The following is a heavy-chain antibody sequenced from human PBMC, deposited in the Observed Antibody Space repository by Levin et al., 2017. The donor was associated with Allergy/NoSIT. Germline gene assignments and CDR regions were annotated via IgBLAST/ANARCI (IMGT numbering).Heavy chain of an antibody. CDR2: IDWDDDK. J-gene: IGHJ4*02. D-gene: IGHD3-9*01. CDR1: GFSLSTSGMC. Sequence: SGPTLVKPTQTLTLTCTFSGFSLSTSGMCVSWIRQPPGKALEWLARIDWDDDKYYSTSLKTRLTISKDTSKNQVVLTMTNMDPVDTATYYCARSLTYYDILTGYSHGPFDYWGQGTLVTVSS. CDR3: ARSLTYYDILTGYSHGPFDY. V-gene: IGHV2-70*11.